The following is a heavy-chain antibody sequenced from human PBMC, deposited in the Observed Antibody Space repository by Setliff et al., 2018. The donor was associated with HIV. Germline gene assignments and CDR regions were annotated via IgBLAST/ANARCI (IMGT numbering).Heavy chain of an antibody. V-gene: IGHV1-18*01. J-gene: IGHJ4*02. CDR2: ISTFTGDT. CDR3: AREGAGRSGYSSDY. D-gene: IGHD5-18*01. CDR1: GYSFINYG. Sequence: ASVKVSCKASGYSFINYGINWVRQAPGQGLEWMGWISTFTGDTNFAQKFQGRVSMTTETSTTTAYLELRSLRSDDTAVYYCAREGAGRSGYSSDYWGQGTLVTVSS.